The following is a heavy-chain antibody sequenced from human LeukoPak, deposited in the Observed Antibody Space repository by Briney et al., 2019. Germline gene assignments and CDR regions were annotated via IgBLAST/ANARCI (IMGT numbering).Heavy chain of an antibody. CDR1: GGSFSGYY. D-gene: IGHD3-22*01. Sequence: SETLSPTCAVDGGSFSGYYCRWIRQPPRDGLGWNGEINHSGSTNYNPSLKSRVTISVDTSKNQFSLKLSSVTAADTAVYYCARGPLYYYDSSGYYHDYWGQGTLVTVSS. V-gene: IGHV4-34*01. CDR3: ARGPLYYYDSSGYYHDY. J-gene: IGHJ4*02. CDR2: INHSGST.